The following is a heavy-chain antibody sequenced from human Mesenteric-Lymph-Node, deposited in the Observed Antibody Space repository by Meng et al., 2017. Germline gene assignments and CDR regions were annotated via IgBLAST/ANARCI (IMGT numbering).Heavy chain of an antibody. CDR3: ARSPLDGYNYHFDY. V-gene: IGHV1-46*01. Sequence: HVELVQFVAQVKKPGTSMTVSCKASGYTFTSYYIHWVRQAPGQGLEWMGVINPSGGSTNYAQKFQGRLTMTRDSSTSAVYMELSSLRSEDTAIYYCARSPLDGYNYHFDYWGQGILVTVSS. D-gene: IGHD5-24*01. CDR2: INPSGGST. J-gene: IGHJ4*02. CDR1: GYTFTSYY.